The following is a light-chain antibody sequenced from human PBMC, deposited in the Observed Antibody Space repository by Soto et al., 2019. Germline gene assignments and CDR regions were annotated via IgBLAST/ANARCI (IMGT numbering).Light chain of an antibody. CDR3: TSYTSISLYV. Sequence: QSVLTQPASASGSPGQSITISCTGTSSDVGGYNYVSWYQQHPGKAPKLMIYEVSNRPSGVSNRFSGSKSGNTASLTISGLQAVDEADYYCTSYTSISLYVFGTGTKV. V-gene: IGLV2-14*01. J-gene: IGLJ1*01. CDR2: EVS. CDR1: SSDVGGYNY.